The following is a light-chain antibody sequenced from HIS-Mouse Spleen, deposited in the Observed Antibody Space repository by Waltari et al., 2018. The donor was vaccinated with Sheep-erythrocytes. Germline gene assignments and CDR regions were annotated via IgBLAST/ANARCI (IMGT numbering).Light chain of an antibody. Sequence: QSALTQPPSVSGSPGQSLTISCTGNSRDVGVYNNVPRYQQHPGKAPKLMIYDVSNRPSGVSNRFSGSKSGNTASLTISGLQAEDEADYYCSSYTSSSTWVFGGGTKLTVL. CDR1: SRDVGVYNN. CDR2: DVS. CDR3: SSYTSSSTWV. V-gene: IGLV2-14*01. J-gene: IGLJ3*02.